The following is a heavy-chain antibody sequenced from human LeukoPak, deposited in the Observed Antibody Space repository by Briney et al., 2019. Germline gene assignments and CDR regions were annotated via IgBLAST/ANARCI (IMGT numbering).Heavy chain of an antibody. CDR3: ARGSHIGNWFDP. J-gene: IGHJ5*02. V-gene: IGHV4-34*01. Sequence: SETLSLTCAVYGGSFSGYYWGWIRQPPGKGLEWIGEINHSGSTNYNPSLKSRVTISVDTSKNQFSLKLSSVTAADTAVYYCARGSHIGNWFDPWGQGTLVTVS. CDR2: INHSGST. D-gene: IGHD2-21*01. CDR1: GGSFSGYY.